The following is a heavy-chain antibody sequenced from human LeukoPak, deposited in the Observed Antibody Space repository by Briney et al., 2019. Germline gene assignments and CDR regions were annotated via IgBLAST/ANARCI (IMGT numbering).Heavy chain of an antibody. D-gene: IGHD6-13*01. CDR3: ARPSSSWPGDAFDI. CDR2: INTNPGNP. CDR1: GYTFTSYA. J-gene: IGHJ3*02. V-gene: IGHV7-4-1*02. Sequence: ASVKVSCKASGYTFTSYAMNWVRQAPGQGLEWMGWINTNPGNPTYAQGFTGRFVFSLDTSVSTSYLQISSLTAEDTAVFYCARPSSSWPGDAFDIWGQGTMVTVSS.